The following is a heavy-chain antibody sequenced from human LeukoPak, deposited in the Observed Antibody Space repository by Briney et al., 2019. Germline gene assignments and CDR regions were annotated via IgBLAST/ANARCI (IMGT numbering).Heavy chain of an antibody. D-gene: IGHD5-18*01. CDR2: INTNTGNP. CDR1: GYPFTSYA. CDR3: ATGFSFGSNAFDI. V-gene: IGHV7-4-1*01. J-gene: IGHJ3*02. Sequence: ASVKVSCKASGYPFTSYAMNWVRQAPGQGLEWMGWINTNTGNPTYAQDFTGRFVFSLDTSVSSAFLQIFNPKVEDTAVYYCATGFSFGSNAFDIWGQGTMVTVSS.